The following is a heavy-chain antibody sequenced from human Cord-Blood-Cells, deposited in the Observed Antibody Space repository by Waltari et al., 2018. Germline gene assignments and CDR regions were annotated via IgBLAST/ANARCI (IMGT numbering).Heavy chain of an antibody. V-gene: IGHV4-34*01. J-gene: IGHJ1*01. Sequence: QVQLQQWGAGLLKSSETLSLTCAVSGGSFSGSYWHWIRQPPGKGLEWIGEINHSGSTNYNPSLKSRVTISVDTSKNQFSLKLSSVTAADTAVYYCARGPRYFQHWGQGTLVTVSS. CDR3: ARGPRYFQH. CDR1: GGSFSGSY. CDR2: INHSGST.